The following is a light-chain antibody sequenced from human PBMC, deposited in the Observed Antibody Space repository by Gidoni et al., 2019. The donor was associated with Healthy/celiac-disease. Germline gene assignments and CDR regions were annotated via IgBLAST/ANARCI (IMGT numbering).Light chain of an antibody. CDR3: AAWDDSLNGPNWV. Sequence: QSVLTQPPSASGTPGQRVTISCSGSGSNLGSNTVNWYQQLPGTAPKLLIYTNNQRPPGVPDRFSGSKSGTSASLAISGLQSEDEADYYCAAWDDSLNGPNWVFGGGTKLTVL. J-gene: IGLJ3*02. CDR2: TNN. V-gene: IGLV1-44*01. CDR1: GSNLGSNT.